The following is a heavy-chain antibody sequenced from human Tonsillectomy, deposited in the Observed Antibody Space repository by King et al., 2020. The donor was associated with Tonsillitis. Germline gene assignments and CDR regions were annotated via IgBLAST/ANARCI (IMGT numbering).Heavy chain of an antibody. D-gene: IGHD3-22*01. CDR3: AREMRDYYDSSGYPKNWFDP. V-gene: IGHV1-18*04. J-gene: IGHJ5*02. CDR2: ISGYDANT. CDR1: GYTFARYG. Sequence: VQLVQSGAEVKKPEASVKVSCKASGYTFARYGITWVRQAPGQGLEWMGWISGYDANTNYAQKFQGRVTMTSDTSTSTAYMELRSLRSDDTAVYYCAREMRDYYDSSGYPKNWFDPWGQGTLVTVSS.